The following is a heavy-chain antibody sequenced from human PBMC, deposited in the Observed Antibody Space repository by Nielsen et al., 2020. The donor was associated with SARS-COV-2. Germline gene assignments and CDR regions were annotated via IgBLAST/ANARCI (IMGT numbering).Heavy chain of an antibody. CDR3: ARDIYGSGSYYGNWFDP. CDR1: GGSFSGYY. V-gene: IGHV4-34*01. D-gene: IGHD3-10*01. CDR2: INHSGST. Sequence: SETLSLTFAVYGGSFSGYYWSWIRQPPGKGLEWIGEINHSGSTNYNPSLRSRVTISVDTSKNQFSLKLSSVTAADTAVYYCARDIYGSGSYYGNWFDPWGQGTLVTVSS. J-gene: IGHJ5*02.